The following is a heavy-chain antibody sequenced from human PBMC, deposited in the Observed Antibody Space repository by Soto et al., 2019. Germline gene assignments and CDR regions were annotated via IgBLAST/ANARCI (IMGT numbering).Heavy chain of an antibody. CDR2: ISAYNYNT. CDR1: GYTFTSYG. V-gene: IGHV1-18*01. D-gene: IGHD1-26*01. J-gene: IGHJ5*02. Sequence: QVQLVQSGAEVKKPGASVKVSCKASGYTFTSYGLSWVRQAPGQGLEWMGRISAYNYNTNYAQKLQGRVTMTTDTSTRTAYMELRSPRSDATAVYYCARVVGALGHRFDPWGQGTLVTVSS. CDR3: ARVVGALGHRFDP.